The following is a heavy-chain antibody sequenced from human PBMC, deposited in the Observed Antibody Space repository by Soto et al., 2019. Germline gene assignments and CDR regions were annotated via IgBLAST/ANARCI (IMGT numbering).Heavy chain of an antibody. J-gene: IGHJ3*02. V-gene: IGHV3-30*18. Sequence: GGSLRLSCIVSGFTFSSYGMHWVRQAPGKGLEWVAVISYDGSNKYYADSVKGRFTISRDNSKNTLYLQMNSLRAEHTAVYYCAKPYASGSYPHAFDIWGQGTMVTVSS. CDR2: ISYDGSNK. CDR3: AKPYASGSYPHAFDI. CDR1: GFTFSSYG. D-gene: IGHD3-10*01.